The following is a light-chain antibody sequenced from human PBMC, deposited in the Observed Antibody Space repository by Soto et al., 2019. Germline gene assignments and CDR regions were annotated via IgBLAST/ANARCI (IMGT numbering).Light chain of an antibody. Sequence: QTVVTQEPSFSVSPGGTVTLTCGLSSGSVSASYFPSWYQQTPGQAPRTLIYSTNTRSSGVPARFSGSILGNKAALTITGAQADDESDYYCVLYMGSGISFFGGGTKLTVL. CDR1: SGSVSASYF. J-gene: IGLJ2*01. CDR2: STN. CDR3: VLYMGSGISF. V-gene: IGLV8-61*01.